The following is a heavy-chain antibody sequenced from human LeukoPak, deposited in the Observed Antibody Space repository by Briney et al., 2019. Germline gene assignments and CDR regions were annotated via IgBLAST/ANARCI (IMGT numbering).Heavy chain of an antibody. CDR1: GFTFSSYS. J-gene: IGHJ3*02. D-gene: IGHD1-26*01. CDR2: ISSSSSSYI. V-gene: IGHV3-21*01. Sequence: GGSLRLSCAASGFTFSSYSMNWVRQAPGKGLEWVSSISSSSSSYIYYADSVKGRFTISRDNAKNSLYLQMNSLRAEDTAVYYCARDRVVVGATRWAFDIWGQGTMVTVSS. CDR3: ARDRVVVGATRWAFDI.